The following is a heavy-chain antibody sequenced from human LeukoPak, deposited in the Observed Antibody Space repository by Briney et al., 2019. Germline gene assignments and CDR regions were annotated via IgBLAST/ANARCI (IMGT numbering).Heavy chain of an antibody. D-gene: IGHD5-18*01. CDR2: FDPEDGET. V-gene: IGHV1-24*01. Sequence: ASVTVSRKVCGCTLHELSMHWVRQAPGKGLEGMGGFDPEDGETIYTQKFQGRVTMSEYTSTDTAYMELSSLRSEDTAVYYCATGVGYSYGYWSDDWGQGTLVTV. CDR3: ATGVGYSYGYWSDD. CDR1: GCTLHELS. J-gene: IGHJ4*02.